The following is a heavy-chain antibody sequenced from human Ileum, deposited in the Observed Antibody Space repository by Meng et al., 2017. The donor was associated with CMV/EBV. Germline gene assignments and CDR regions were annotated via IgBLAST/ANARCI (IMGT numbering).Heavy chain of an antibody. CDR1: GDSISSYY. D-gene: IGHD2-15*01. Sequence: GSLRLSCTVSGDSISSYYWSWIRQPPGKGLEWIGYIHYTGTINYNPSLRSRVTISVDTSKNQFSLKLASVTAADTAIYYCARYYCSDRCYHFDYWGQGTMVTVSS. CDR3: ARYYCSDRCYHFDY. CDR2: IHYTGTI. V-gene: IGHV4-59*01. J-gene: IGHJ4*02.